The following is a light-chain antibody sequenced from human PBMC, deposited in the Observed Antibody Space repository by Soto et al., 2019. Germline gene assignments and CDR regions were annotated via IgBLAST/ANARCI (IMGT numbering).Light chain of an antibody. CDR1: QSVNNN. Sequence: VMTQSPATLSVSPGERATLSCRASQSVNNNLAWYQQKPGQGPRLLIYGASSRATGIPDRFSGSGSGTDFTLTISRLEPEDFAVYYCQQYGSSPKTFGQGTKVEIK. V-gene: IGKV3-20*01. CDR2: GAS. CDR3: QQYGSSPKT. J-gene: IGKJ1*01.